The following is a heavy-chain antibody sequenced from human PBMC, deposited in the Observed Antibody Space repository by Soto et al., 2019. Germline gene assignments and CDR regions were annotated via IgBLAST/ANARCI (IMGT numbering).Heavy chain of an antibody. CDR3: ARGDRITIFGVVKLNGMDV. J-gene: IGHJ6*04. CDR2: MNPNSGNT. Sequence: ASVKVSCKASGYTFTSYDINWVRQATGQGLEWMGWMNPNSGNTGYAQKFQGRVTMTRNTSISTAYMELSSLRSEDTAVYYCARGDRITIFGVVKLNGMDVWGKGTTVTVSS. V-gene: IGHV1-8*01. D-gene: IGHD3-3*01. CDR1: GYTFTSYD.